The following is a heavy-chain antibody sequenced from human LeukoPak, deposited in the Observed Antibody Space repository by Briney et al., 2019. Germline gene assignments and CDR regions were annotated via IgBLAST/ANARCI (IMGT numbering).Heavy chain of an antibody. CDR3: AREADTYYYDSSGYPGSLFDY. CDR1: GFTFSSYA. J-gene: IGHJ4*02. CDR2: ISYDGSNK. D-gene: IGHD3-22*01. Sequence: GSLRLSCAASGFTFSSYAMHWVRQAPGKGLEWVAVISYDGSNKYYADSVKGRFTISRDNSKNTLYLQMNSLRAEDTAVYYCAREADTYYYDSSGYPGSLFDYWGQGTLVTVSS. V-gene: IGHV3-30-3*01.